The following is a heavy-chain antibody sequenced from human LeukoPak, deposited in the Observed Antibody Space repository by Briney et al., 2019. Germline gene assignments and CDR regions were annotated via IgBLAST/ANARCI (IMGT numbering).Heavy chain of an antibody. V-gene: IGHV4-34*01. D-gene: IGHD1-1*01. Sequence: SETLSLTCAVYGGSLSSYSWTWIRQPPGKGLEWIGEIDQSGSTNSNPSLKSRVTMSVDTSKKQFSLRLSSVTAADTAVYYCAREYNYYYYYMDVWGKGTTVTVSS. CDR1: GGSLSSYS. CDR2: IDQSGST. J-gene: IGHJ6*03. CDR3: AREYNYYYYYMDV.